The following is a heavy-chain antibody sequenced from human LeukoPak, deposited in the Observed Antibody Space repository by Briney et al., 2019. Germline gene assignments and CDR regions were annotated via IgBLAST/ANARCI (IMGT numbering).Heavy chain of an antibody. V-gene: IGHV3-9*01. CDR3: AKDILRQWLGAFDI. J-gene: IGHJ3*02. CDR2: ISWNSGSI. CDR1: GFTFDDYA. D-gene: IGHD6-19*01. Sequence: GRSLRLSCAASGFTFDDYAMHWVRQAPGKGLEWVSGISWNSGSIGYADSVKGRFTISRDNAKNSLYLQMNSLRAEDTALYYCAKDILRQWLGAFDIWGQGTMVTVSS.